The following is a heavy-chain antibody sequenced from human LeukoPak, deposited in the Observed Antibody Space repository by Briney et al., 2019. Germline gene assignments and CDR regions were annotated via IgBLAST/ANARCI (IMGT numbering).Heavy chain of an antibody. CDR1: GFTFSSYA. CDR3: AKSPLTTVTTSGDY. V-gene: IGHV3-23*01. Sequence: GGSLRLSCAASGFTFSSYAMTWVRQAPGKGLEWVSAISGSGGSTYYADSVKGRFTISRDNSKNTLYLQMNSPRAEDTAVYYCAKSPLTTVTTSGDYWGQGTLVTVSS. J-gene: IGHJ4*02. CDR2: ISGSGGST. D-gene: IGHD4-11*01.